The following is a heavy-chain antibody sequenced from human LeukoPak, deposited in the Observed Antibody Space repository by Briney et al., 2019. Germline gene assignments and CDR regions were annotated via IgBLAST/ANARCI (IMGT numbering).Heavy chain of an antibody. CDR2: IYSGGST. V-gene: IGHV3-66*02. CDR3: AKTHDY. CDR1: GFTVSSHY. J-gene: IGHJ4*02. Sequence: GGSLRLSCSASGFTVSSHYMSWVRQAPGKGLEWVSVIYSGGSTYYADSVKGRFTISRDNSKNTLYLQMNSLRTEDTAVYYCAKTHDYWGQGTLVTVPS.